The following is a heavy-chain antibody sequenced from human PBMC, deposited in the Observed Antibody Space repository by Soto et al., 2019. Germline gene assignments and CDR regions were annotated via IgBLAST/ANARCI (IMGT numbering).Heavy chain of an antibody. D-gene: IGHD5-12*01. CDR1: RYSFTSYW. CDR3: ANSSGYASLFDY. Sequence: PGESLKISCKGSRYSFTSYWIGWVRQMPGKGLEWMGVIYPADSETRYSPAFQGQVTFSADKSVSTAYLQWSSLKASDTAMYYCANSSGYASLFDYWGQGTQVTVSS. CDR2: IYPADSET. J-gene: IGHJ4*02. V-gene: IGHV5-51*01.